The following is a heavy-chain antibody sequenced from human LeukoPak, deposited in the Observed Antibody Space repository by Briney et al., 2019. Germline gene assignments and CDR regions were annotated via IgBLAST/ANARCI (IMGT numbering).Heavy chain of an antibody. D-gene: IGHD6-19*01. J-gene: IGHJ5*02. CDR3: ARDGPSSSGRVDNWFDP. CDR2: INPNSGGT. Sequence: ASVKVSCKASGYTFTGYYMHWVRQAPGQGLEWMGWINPNSGGTNYAQKFQGRVTMTRDTSISTAYMELSRLRSDDTAVYYCARDGPSSSGRVDNWFDPWGQGTLVTVSS. CDR1: GYTFTGYY. V-gene: IGHV1-2*02.